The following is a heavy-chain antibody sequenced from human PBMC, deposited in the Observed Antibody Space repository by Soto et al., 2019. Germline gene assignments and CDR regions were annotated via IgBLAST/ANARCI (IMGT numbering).Heavy chain of an antibody. V-gene: IGHV3-23*01. J-gene: IGHJ4*02. CDR3: AKEVAYSSSWDTIDY. CDR2: ISGSGGST. Sequence: EVQLLESGGGLVQPGGSLRLSCSGSGFTFSSYAMSWVRQAPGKGQEWVSAISGSGGSTYYADSVKGRFTISRDNSKNTLYLQMNSLRAEDTAVYYCAKEVAYSSSWDTIDYWGQGTLVTVSS. CDR1: GFTFSSYA. D-gene: IGHD6-13*01.